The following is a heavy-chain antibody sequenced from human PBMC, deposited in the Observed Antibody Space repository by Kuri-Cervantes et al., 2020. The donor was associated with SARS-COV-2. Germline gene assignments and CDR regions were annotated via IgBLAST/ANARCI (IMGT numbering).Heavy chain of an antibody. D-gene: IGHD6-13*01. CDR3: ARDGGMAAAGQYYYYGMDV. CDR1: GYTFTSYG. J-gene: IGHJ6*02. V-gene: IGHV1-18*01. CDR2: ISAYNGNI. Sequence: ASVKVSCKASGYTFTSYGISWVRQAPGQGLEWMGWISAYNGNINYAQKFQGRVTMTRNTSISTAYMELSSLRSEDTAVYYCARDGGMAAAGQYYYYGMDVWGQGTTVTVSS.